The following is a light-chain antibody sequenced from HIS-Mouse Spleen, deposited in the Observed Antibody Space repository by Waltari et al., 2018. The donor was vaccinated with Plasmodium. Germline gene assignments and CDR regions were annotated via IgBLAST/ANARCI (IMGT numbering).Light chain of an antibody. Sequence: QSALTQPRPVSGSPGPSVTISCTGPSRDVGGYNYVSWYQQDPGKAPKLMIYAVSKRPSGVPDRFSGSKSGNTASLTISGLQAEDEADYYCCSYAGSYTYVFGTGTKVTVL. J-gene: IGLJ1*01. CDR1: SRDVGGYNY. CDR2: AVS. CDR3: CSYAGSYTYV. V-gene: IGLV2-11*01.